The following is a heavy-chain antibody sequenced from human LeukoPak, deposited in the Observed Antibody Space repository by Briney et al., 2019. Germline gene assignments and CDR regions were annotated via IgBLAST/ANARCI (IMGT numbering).Heavy chain of an antibody. CDR1: GGSISSSSYY. CDR2: ICYSGNT. J-gene: IGHJ4*02. Sequence: SETLSLTCTVSGGSISSSSYYWGWIRQPPGKGLEWIGSICYSGNTYYNPSLKGRVTISVDTSKNQFSLKLSSVTAADTAVYYCARYSSGWGHFDYWGQGTLVTVSS. V-gene: IGHV4-39*01. D-gene: IGHD6-19*01. CDR3: ARYSSGWGHFDY.